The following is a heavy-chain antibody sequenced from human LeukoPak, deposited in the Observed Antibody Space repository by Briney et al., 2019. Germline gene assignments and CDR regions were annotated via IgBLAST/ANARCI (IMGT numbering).Heavy chain of an antibody. CDR2: INHSGST. J-gene: IGHJ6*02. CDR1: GGFISSSSYY. Sequence: SETLSLTCTVSGGFISSSSYYWSWIRQPPGKGLEWIGEINHSGSTNYNPSLQSRVTISVDTSKNQFSLKLSSVTAADTAVYYCASGAGDWRIAARPLGMDVWGQGTTVTVSS. V-gene: IGHV4-39*07. D-gene: IGHD6-6*01. CDR3: ASGAGDWRIAARPLGMDV.